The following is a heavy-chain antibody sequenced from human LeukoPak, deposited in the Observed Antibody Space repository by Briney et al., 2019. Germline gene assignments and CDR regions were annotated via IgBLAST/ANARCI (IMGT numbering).Heavy chain of an antibody. J-gene: IGHJ4*02. Sequence: PGGSLRLSCAASGFTFSTYWMSWVRQAPGKGLEWVAHIKEDGSEKYYVDSAKGRFTISRDNAKNSLYLQMDSLRAEDTAVYFCARGGSNYGWGQGTLVTVSS. V-gene: IGHV3-7*05. D-gene: IGHD4-11*01. CDR3: ARGGSNYG. CDR2: IKEDGSEK. CDR1: GFTFSTYW.